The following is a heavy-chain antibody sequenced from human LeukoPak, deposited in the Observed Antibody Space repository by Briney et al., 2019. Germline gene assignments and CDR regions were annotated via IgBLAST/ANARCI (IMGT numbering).Heavy chain of an antibody. CDR2: INPNSGGT. CDR3: ARGLEIVGATTNWFDP. D-gene: IGHD1-26*01. CDR1: GYTFTGYY. V-gene: IGHV1-2*02. J-gene: IGHJ5*02. Sequence: GASVKVSCKASGYTFTGYYMHWVRQAPGQGLEWMGWINPNSGGTNYAQKFQGRVTMTRDTSISTAYMVLSRLRSDDTAVYYCARGLEIVGATTNWFDPWGQGTLVTVSS.